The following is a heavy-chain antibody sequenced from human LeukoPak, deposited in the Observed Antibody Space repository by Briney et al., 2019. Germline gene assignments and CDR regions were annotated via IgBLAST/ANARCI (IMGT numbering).Heavy chain of an antibody. Sequence: GGSLRLSCAASGFTFSSYAMSWVRQAPGKGLVWVSHVNSDGSATSYADSVKGRFTISRDNAKNTVYLHMNSLRVEDTAVYYCTSFYETNWGQGTLVTVSS. CDR2: VNSDGSAT. D-gene: IGHD2/OR15-2a*01. CDR1: GFTFSSYA. CDR3: TSFYETN. J-gene: IGHJ4*02. V-gene: IGHV3-74*01.